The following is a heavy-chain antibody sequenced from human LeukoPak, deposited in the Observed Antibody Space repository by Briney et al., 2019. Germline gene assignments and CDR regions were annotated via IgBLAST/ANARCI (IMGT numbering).Heavy chain of an antibody. CDR1: GFTFSSYA. J-gene: IGHJ4*02. CDR3: AKSPPGDSSSWYFDY. D-gene: IGHD6-13*01. V-gene: IGHV3-23*01. CDR2: ISGSGGST. Sequence: SGGSLRLSCAASGFTFSSYATSWVRQAPGKGLEWVSAISGSGGSTYYADSVKGRFTISRDNSKNTLYLQMNSLRAEDTAVYYCAKSPPGDSSSWYFDYWGQGTLVTVSS.